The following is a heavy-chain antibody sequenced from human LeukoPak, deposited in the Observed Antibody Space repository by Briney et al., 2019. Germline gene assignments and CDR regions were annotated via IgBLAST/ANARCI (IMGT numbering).Heavy chain of an antibody. CDR3: AKADTSWLSLDY. D-gene: IGHD2-2*01. CDR1: GFTFSNYV. CDR2: INISGGSP. J-gene: IGHJ4*02. V-gene: IGHV3-23*01. Sequence: PGGSLRLSCAASGFTFSNYVMSWVRQAPGKGLEWISSINISGGSPYYVASVKGRFTISRDNSKNTLHLQMNSLRAGDTAVYYCAKADTSWLSLDYWGQGALVTVSS.